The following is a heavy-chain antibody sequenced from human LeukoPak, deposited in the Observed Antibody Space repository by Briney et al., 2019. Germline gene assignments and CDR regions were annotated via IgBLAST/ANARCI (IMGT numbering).Heavy chain of an antibody. Sequence: GGSLRLSCVASGFTFSRDWMSWVRQAPGKGLEWVANIKEDGSAQYYADSVKGRFTISRNNTKNSLYLQMNSLTAEDTAMYYCAKDGDGYHNWGQGALVTVSS. CDR2: IKEDGSAQ. J-gene: IGHJ4*02. CDR1: GFTFSRDW. D-gene: IGHD3-9*01. CDR3: AKDGDGYHN. V-gene: IGHV3-7*01.